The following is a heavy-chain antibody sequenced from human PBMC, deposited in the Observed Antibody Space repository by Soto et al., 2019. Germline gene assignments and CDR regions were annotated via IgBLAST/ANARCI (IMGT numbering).Heavy chain of an antibody. CDR3: AQSSTEVTTGGGAFEL. CDR2: IRIISTYI. Sequence: EVQLVESGGGVVKPGGSLRLSCVASRFRFSDYTMTWVRQAPGKGLEWVSSIRIISTYIYYGESVKGPFTISRDNAKNSLYLQLNTLIAADTADYYCAQSSTEVTTGGGAFELWGQATMVTVSS. V-gene: IGHV3-21*01. D-gene: IGHD4-17*01. CDR1: RFRFSDYT. J-gene: IGHJ3*01.